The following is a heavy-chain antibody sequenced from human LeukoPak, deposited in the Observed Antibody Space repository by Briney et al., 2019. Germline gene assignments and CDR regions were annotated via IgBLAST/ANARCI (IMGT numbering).Heavy chain of an antibody. CDR1: GFTFSSDA. V-gene: IGHV3-23*01. CDR2: ISGSGGST. Sequence: GGSLRLSCAASGFTFSSDAMSWVRQAPGKGLEWVSAISGSGGSTHYADSVKGRFTISRDNSKNTLYLQMNSLRAEDTAVYYCANPKNEYGDQYNCFDPWGQGTLVTVSS. CDR3: ANPKNEYGDQYNCFDP. J-gene: IGHJ5*02. D-gene: IGHD4-17*01.